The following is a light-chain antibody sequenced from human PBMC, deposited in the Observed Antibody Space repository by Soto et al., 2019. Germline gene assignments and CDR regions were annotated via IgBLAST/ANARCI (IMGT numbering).Light chain of an antibody. CDR1: SSNIGSNT. CDR2: NNN. J-gene: IGLJ2*01. CDR3: AAWDDSLNGVA. Sequence: QLVLTQPPSASGTPGQRVTISCSGSSSNIGSNTVHWYQQLPGTAPKLLIYNNNQRPSGVPDRFSGSKSGTSASLAISGLQSEDEADYYCAAWDDSLNGVAFGGGTQLTVL. V-gene: IGLV1-44*01.